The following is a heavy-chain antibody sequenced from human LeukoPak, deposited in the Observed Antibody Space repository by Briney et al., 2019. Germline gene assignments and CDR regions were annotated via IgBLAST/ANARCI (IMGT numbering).Heavy chain of an antibody. CDR3: AKTGYCSGGSCPGFDF. V-gene: IGHV3-30*18. CDR1: GFTFNSYG. D-gene: IGHD2-15*01. CDR2: ISYDGSNK. J-gene: IGHJ4*02. Sequence: GGSLRLSCAASGFTFNSYGMHWVRQAPGKGLEWVAVISYDGSNKYYADFVKGRFTISRDNSKNTQYLQMNSLRAEDTAVYYCAKTGYCSGGSCPGFDFWAREPWSPSP.